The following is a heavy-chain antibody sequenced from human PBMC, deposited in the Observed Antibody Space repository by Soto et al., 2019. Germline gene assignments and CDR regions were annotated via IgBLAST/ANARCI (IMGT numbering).Heavy chain of an antibody. D-gene: IGHD3-10*01. J-gene: IGHJ4*02. CDR2: IIPILGIA. V-gene: IGHV1-69*08. Sequence: QVQLVQSGAEVKKPGSSVKVSCKASGGTFSSYTISWVRQAPGQGLEWMGRIIPILGIANYAQKFQGRVTITADKSTSTAYMELSSLRSEDTAVYYCAREYMVRGVIVFDYWGQGTPVTVSS. CDR3: AREYMVRGVIVFDY. CDR1: GGTFSSYT.